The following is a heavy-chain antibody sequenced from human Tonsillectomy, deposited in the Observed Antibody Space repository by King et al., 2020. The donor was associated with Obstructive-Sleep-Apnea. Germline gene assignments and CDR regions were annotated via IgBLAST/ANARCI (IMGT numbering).Heavy chain of an antibody. Sequence: VQLVESGGGVVQPGRSLRLSCAASGFTFSTYGMHWVRQAPGKGLEWVAVISNHGSNKYYADPVKGRFTISRDNSKNTLYRQMNSLRADDTAVYYCAKDQSEVVHPRAMDYWGQGTLVTVSS. CDR3: AKDQSEVVHPRAMDY. V-gene: IGHV3-30*18. CDR2: ISNHGSNK. J-gene: IGHJ4*02. CDR1: GFTFSTYG. D-gene: IGHD2-2*01.